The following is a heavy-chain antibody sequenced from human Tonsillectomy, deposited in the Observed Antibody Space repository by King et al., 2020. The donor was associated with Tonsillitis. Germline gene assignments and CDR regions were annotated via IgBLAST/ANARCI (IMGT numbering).Heavy chain of an antibody. CDR2: ISYDGTNK. V-gene: IGHV3-30-3*01. Sequence: VQLVESGGGVVQPGRSLRLSCAASGFTFNDYALHWVRQAPGKGLEWVAAISYDGTNKYYADSVKGRFTISRDRSKNTLYLQMNSLRIEDTAMYYCTRGSWCSSLRLGSDCWGQGTLVTVSS. CDR1: GFTFNDYA. D-gene: IGHD6-13*01. CDR3: TRGSWCSSLRLGSDC. J-gene: IGHJ4*02.